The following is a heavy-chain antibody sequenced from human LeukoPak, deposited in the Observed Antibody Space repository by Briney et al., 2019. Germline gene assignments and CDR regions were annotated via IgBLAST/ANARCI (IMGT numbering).Heavy chain of an antibody. V-gene: IGHV3-21*01. CDR3: ARGRIVGAFGWRPDAFDI. Sequence: GGSLRLSCAASGFTFSSYSMNWVRQAPGKGLEWVSSISSSSSYIYYADSVKGRFTISRDNAKNSLYLQMNSLRAEDTAVYYCARGRIVGAFGWRPDAFDIWGQGQWSPSLQ. CDR1: GFTFSSYS. D-gene: IGHD1-26*01. CDR2: ISSSSSYI. J-gene: IGHJ3*02.